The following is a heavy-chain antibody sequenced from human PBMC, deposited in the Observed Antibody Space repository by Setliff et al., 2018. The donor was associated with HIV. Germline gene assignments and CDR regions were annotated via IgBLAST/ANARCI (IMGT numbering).Heavy chain of an antibody. D-gene: IGHD6-13*01. CDR2: IYYGGII. V-gene: IGHV4-39*01. CDR1: GDSITNSLYF. Sequence: SETLSLTCTVSGDSITNSLYFWAWIRQPPGKGLEWIGSIYYGGIIDYNPSLKSRVTISVDTPKNQFSLRLDSVTAADTAIHYCARQVKYSSSPLHFDSWGQGTLVTVSS. J-gene: IGHJ4*02. CDR3: ARQVKYSSSPLHFDS.